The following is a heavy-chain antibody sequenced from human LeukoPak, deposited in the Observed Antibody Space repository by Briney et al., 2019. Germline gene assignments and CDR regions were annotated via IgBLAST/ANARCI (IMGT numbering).Heavy chain of an antibody. CDR2: ISGSSGST. D-gene: IGHD2-15*01. CDR1: GFTFSSHA. V-gene: IGHV3-23*01. Sequence: GGSLRLSCAASGFTFSSHAMSWVRQAPGKGLEWVSAISGSSGSTYSADSVKGRFTISRDNSKNTLYLQMNSLRAEDTAVYYCAKDAPDIVVVVAAGYYFDYWGQGTLVTVSS. CDR3: AKDAPDIVVVVAAGYYFDY. J-gene: IGHJ4*02.